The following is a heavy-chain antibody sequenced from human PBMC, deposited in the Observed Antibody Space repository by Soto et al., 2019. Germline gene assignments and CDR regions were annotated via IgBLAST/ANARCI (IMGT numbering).Heavy chain of an antibody. V-gene: IGHV3-9*01. CDR3: ARGRAAAPYYYGMDV. Sequence: GGSLRLSCAASGFTFDDYAMHWVRQAPGKGLEWVSGISWNSGSIGYADSVKGRFTISRDNAKNSLYLQMNSLRAEDTALYYCARGRAAAPYYYGMDVWGQGTTVTVSS. CDR1: GFTFDDYA. J-gene: IGHJ6*02. CDR2: ISWNSGSI. D-gene: IGHD3-16*01.